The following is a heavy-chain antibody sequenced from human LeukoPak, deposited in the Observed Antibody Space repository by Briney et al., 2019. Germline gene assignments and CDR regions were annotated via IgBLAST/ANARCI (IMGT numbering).Heavy chain of an antibody. J-gene: IGHJ5*02. V-gene: IGHV1-69*05. CDR2: IIPIFGTA. D-gene: IGHD1-7*01. CDR1: GGTFSSYA. CDR3: ARRLGITGTTWWFDP. Sequence: SVKVSCKASGGTFSSYAISWVRQAPGQGLEWMGGIIPIFGTANYAQKFQGRVTITTDESTSTAYMELSSLRSEDTAVYYCARRLGITGTTWWFDPWGQGTLVTVSS.